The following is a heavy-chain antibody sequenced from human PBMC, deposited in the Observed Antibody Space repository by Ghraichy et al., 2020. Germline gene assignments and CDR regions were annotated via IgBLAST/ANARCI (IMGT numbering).Heavy chain of an antibody. Sequence: RIGWISAYNGNTHYAKKFQGRVTLRTDSSTSTAHMDLRSLTSDDTAVYYCAREGNWGSPWGYWGQGTLFSLSS. CDR2: ISAYNGNT. V-gene: IGHV1-18*01. J-gene: IGHJ4*02. CDR3: AREGNWGSPWGY. D-gene: IGHD7-27*01.